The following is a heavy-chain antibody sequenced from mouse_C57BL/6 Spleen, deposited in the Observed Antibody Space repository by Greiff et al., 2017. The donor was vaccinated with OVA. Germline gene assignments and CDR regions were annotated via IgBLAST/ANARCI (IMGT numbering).Heavy chain of an antibody. J-gene: IGHJ3*01. Sequence: VQLQQSGPELVKPGASVKISCKASGYTFTDYYMNWVKQSHGKSLEWIGDINPNNGGTSYNQKFKGKATLTVDKSSSTAYMELRSLTSEDSAVYYCARDYDYDVDVSFAYWGQGTLVTVSA. CDR1: GYTFTDYY. D-gene: IGHD2-4*01. CDR2: INPNNGGT. CDR3: ARDYDYDVDVSFAY. V-gene: IGHV1-26*01.